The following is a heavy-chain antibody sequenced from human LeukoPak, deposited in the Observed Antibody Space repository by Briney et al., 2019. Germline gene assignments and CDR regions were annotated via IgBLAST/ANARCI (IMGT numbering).Heavy chain of an antibody. CDR2: ISGYNDNA. V-gene: IGHV1-18*01. CDR1: GYIFTNYL. J-gene: IGHJ3*02. CDR3: AREWWALGGAFDI. D-gene: IGHD2-15*01. Sequence: ASVKVSCKASGYIFTNYLISWVRQAPGQGLEWMGLISGYNDNANYAQNLQVRVSMTTYTATTTAYMALRSLTSDDTGVYYCAREWWALGGAFDIWGQGTMVTVSS.